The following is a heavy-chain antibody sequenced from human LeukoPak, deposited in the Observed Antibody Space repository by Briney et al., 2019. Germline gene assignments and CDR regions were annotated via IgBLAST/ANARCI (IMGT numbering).Heavy chain of an antibody. Sequence: GGSQRLSCAASGFTFSSYSMDWVRQAPGNGLEWVSSISSSSSYIYYADSVKGRFTISRDNAKNSLYLQMNSLRAEDTAVYYCARDLANQLDDYWGQGTLVTVSS. CDR2: ISSSSSYI. D-gene: IGHD2-2*01. CDR1: GFTFSSYS. J-gene: IGHJ4*02. V-gene: IGHV3-21*01. CDR3: ARDLANQLDDY.